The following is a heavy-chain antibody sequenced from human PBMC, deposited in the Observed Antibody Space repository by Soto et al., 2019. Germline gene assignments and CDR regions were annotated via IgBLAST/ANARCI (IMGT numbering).Heavy chain of an antibody. J-gene: IGHJ4*02. CDR3: ARDNSGSIDY. Sequence: PGGSLKLSCAASGFTFSSYWMHWVRQAPGKGLEWVSIIYSGDRTYYADSVKGRFTISRDNSKNTLYLQINSLRAEDTAVYYCARDNSGSIDYWGQGALVTVSS. CDR1: GFTFSSYW. CDR2: IYSGDRT. V-gene: IGHV3-66*01. D-gene: IGHD6-19*01.